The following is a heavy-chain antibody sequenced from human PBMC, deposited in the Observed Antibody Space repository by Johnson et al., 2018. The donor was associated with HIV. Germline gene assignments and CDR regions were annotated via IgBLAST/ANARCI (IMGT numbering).Heavy chain of an antibody. CDR3: ARGPVMVRGVTDAFDI. J-gene: IGHJ3*02. CDR2: LYSGGST. D-gene: IGHD3-10*01. V-gene: IGHV3-66*01. CDR1: GFTVNSNY. Sequence: VQLVESGGGLVQPGGSLRLSCAASGFTVNSNYINWVRQAPGQGLECVSGLYSGGSTYYADSVARRFTLSRDNSKNTLYLQMNSLRAEDTAVYYCARGPVMVRGVTDAFDIWGQGTMVTVSS.